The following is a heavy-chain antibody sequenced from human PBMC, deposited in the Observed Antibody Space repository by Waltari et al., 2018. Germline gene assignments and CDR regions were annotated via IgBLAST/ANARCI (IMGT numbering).Heavy chain of an antibody. J-gene: IGHJ3*02. Sequence: QVQLVESGGGVVQPGRSIRLSCAASGFTFSRYGMHWVRPAPGKGLEWVAVIWYDGSKKYYADSVKGRFTISRDNSKNTLYLQMNSLRAEDTAVYYCASGDYGGNVDAFDIWGQGTMVTVSS. CDR1: GFTFSRYG. V-gene: IGHV3-33*01. CDR3: ASGDYGGNVDAFDI. CDR2: IWYDGSKK. D-gene: IGHD4-17*01.